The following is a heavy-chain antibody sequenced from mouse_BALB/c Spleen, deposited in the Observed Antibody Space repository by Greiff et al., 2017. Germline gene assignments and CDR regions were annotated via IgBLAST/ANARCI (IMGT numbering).Heavy chain of an antibody. CDR3: TRRFYYDYDTGWFAY. CDR2: IYPGNSDT. Sequence: VQLQQSGTVLARPGASVKMSCKASGYTFTSYWMHWVKQRPGQGLEWIGAIYPGNSDTSYNQKFKGKAKLTAVTSTSTAYMELSSLTNEDSAVYYCTRRFYYDYDTGWFAYWGQGTLVTVSA. D-gene: IGHD2-4*01. J-gene: IGHJ3*01. CDR1: GYTFTSYW. V-gene: IGHV1-5*01.